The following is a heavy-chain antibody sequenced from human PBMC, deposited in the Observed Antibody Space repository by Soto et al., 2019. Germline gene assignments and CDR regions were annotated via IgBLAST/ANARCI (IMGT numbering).Heavy chain of an antibody. CDR2: IYSGGST. V-gene: IGHV3-53*02. J-gene: IGHJ5*02. Sequence: EVQVVETGGGLIQPGGSLRLSCAVSGFTVSSNYVSWVRQPPGKVPEWVSDIYSGGSTYYADSVKGRFTISRDNSKNTLYLQMNSLRAEDTAVYYCARERDGHNPNWFDLWGQGTLVTVSS. D-gene: IGHD2-8*01. CDR1: GFTVSSNY. CDR3: ARERDGHNPNWFDL.